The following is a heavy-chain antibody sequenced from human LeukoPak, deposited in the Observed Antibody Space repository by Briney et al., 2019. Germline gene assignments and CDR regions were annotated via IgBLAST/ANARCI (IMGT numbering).Heavy chain of an antibody. Sequence: GASVKVSCKSSGYTFTSYGFSWVRQAPGQGLEWMGWISAYDGNTNYAQKLQGRVTMTTGTSTSTVYMELTSLRSDDTAVYYCARMGDYHLVSFFDYWGQGTLVTVSS. CDR2: ISAYDGNT. V-gene: IGHV1-18*01. D-gene: IGHD4/OR15-4a*01. J-gene: IGHJ4*02. CDR3: ARMGDYHLVSFFDY. CDR1: GYTFTSYG.